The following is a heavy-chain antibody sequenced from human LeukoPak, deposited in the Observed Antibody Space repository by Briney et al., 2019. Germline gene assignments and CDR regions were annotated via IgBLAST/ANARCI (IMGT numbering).Heavy chain of an antibody. Sequence: SSYYWGWIRQPPGKGLEWSGSIYDSGSSYYDPSLSSRVTISVDASKNQSSLKLSSVTAADTAVYYRAGLPDCRGGSCIEYYFDYWRQPTLLTVPS. CDR3: AGLPDCRGGSCIEYYFDY. CDR1: SSYY. D-gene: IGHD2-15*01. CDR2: IYDSGSS. J-gene: IGHJ4*02. V-gene: IGHV4-39*01.